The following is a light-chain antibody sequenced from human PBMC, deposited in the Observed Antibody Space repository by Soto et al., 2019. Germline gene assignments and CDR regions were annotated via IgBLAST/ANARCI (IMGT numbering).Light chain of an antibody. V-gene: IGKV1-39*01. Sequence: DINITQSPSSLSASVGDRVTITCRASQSISSYLNWYQQKPGKAPKLLIYAASSLQSGVPSRFSGSGSGTDFTLTISSLQPEDFATYYCQQSYSTPVTFGPGTKVDIK. CDR3: QQSYSTPVT. CDR2: AAS. CDR1: QSISSY. J-gene: IGKJ3*01.